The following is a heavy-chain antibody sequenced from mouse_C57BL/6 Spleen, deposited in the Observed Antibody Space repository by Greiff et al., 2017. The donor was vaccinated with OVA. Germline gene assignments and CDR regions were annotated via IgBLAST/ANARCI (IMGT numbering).Heavy chain of an antibody. Sequence: VQGVESGAELVKPGASVKISCKASGYAFSSYWMNWVKQRPGKGLEWIGQIYPGDGDTNYNGKFKGKATLTADKSSSTAYMQLSSLTSEDSAVYFCARDYGYDYYAMDYWGQGTSVTVSS. J-gene: IGHJ4*01. CDR2: IYPGDGDT. CDR3: ARDYGYDYYAMDY. V-gene: IGHV1-80*01. CDR1: GYAFSSYW. D-gene: IGHD2-2*01.